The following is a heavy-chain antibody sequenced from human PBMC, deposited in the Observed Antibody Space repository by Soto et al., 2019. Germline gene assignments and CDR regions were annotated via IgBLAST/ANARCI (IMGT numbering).Heavy chain of an antibody. CDR3: ARVSYYGSGSYYNGGYYYYGMDV. V-gene: IGHV1-69*13. J-gene: IGHJ6*02. CDR1: GVTFSSYA. Sequence: SVKVSCKGSGVTFSSYAISWVRQAPGQGLEWMGGIIPIFGTANYAQKFQGRVTITADESTSTAYMELSSLRSEDTAVYYCARVSYYGSGSYYNGGYYYYGMDVWGQGTTVTVSS. D-gene: IGHD3-10*01. CDR2: IIPIFGTA.